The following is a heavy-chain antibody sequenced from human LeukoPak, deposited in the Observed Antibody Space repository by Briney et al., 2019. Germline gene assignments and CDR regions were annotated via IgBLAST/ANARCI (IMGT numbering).Heavy chain of an antibody. CDR1: GGTFSSYA. D-gene: IGHD1-26*01. V-gene: IGHV1-69*05. J-gene: IGHJ4*02. CDR2: IIPIFGTA. Sequence: GASVKVSCKASGGTFSSYAISWGRQAPGQGLEWMGRIIPIFGTANYAQKFQGRVTITTDESTSTAYMELSSLRSEDTAVYYCARGPLLPLDYWGQGTLVTVSS. CDR3: ARGPLLPLDY.